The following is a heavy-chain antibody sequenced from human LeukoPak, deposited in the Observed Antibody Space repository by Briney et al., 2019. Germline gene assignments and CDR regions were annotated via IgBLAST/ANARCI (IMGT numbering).Heavy chain of an antibody. J-gene: IGHJ4*02. CDR1: GGTFSSYA. CDR3: ARAQAAAYPFDY. Sequence: SVKVSCKASGGTFSSYAISWVRQAPGQGLECMGGIIPIFGTANYAQKFQGRVTITADKSTSTAYMELSSLRSEDTAVYYCARAQAAAYPFDYWGQGTLVTVSS. CDR2: IIPIFGTA. V-gene: IGHV1-69*06. D-gene: IGHD6-13*01.